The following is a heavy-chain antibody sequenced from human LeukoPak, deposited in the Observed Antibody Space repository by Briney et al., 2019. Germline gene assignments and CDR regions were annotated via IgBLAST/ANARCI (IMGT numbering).Heavy chain of an antibody. J-gene: IGHJ5*01. CDR2: INPNSGGT. Sequence: ASVKVSCKASGYTFTGYYMHWVRQAPGQGLEWMGRINPNSGGTDYAQKFQGRVTMTRDTSISTAYMELSRLRSDDTAVYYCARVRGELNRVDCWGQGTLVTVSS. D-gene: IGHD1-26*01. CDR1: GYTFTGYY. CDR3: ARVRGELNRVDC. V-gene: IGHV1-2*06.